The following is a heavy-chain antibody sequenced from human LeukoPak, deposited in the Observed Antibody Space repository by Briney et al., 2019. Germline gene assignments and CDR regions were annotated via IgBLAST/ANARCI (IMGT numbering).Heavy chain of an antibody. V-gene: IGHV4-38-2*02. D-gene: IGHD5-12*01. CDR2: IYHSGST. Sequence: SETLSLTCTVSGYSISSGYYWGWIRQPPGKGLEWIGSIYHSGSTYHNPSLKSRATISVDTSKNQFSLKLSSVTAADTAVYYCARDGYSGNDGLWGQGSLVTVSS. J-gene: IGHJ4*02. CDR3: ARDGYSGNDGL. CDR1: GYSISSGYY.